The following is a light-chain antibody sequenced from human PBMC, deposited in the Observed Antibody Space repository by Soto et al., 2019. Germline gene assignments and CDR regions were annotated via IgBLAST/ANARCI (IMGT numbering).Light chain of an antibody. Sequence: DIQMTQSPSTLSASVGDRVTITCRASQSISSWLAWYQQKPGKPPKLLIYKTSSLESGVPSRFSGSGSGTEFTLTISSLQPDDFATYYCQQYNSYWAFGQGKKVELK. J-gene: IGKJ1*01. CDR2: KTS. CDR1: QSISSW. CDR3: QQYNSYWA. V-gene: IGKV1-5*03.